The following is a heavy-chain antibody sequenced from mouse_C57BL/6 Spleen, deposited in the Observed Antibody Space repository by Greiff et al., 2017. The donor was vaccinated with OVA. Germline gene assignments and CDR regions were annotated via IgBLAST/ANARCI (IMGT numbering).Heavy chain of an antibody. Sequence: QVQLQQPGAELVMPGASVKLSCKASGYTFTSYWMHWVKQRPGQGLEWIGEIDPSDSYTNYNQKFKGKSTLTVDKSSSTAYMQLSSLTSEDSAVYYCAREGITTVVAPMDYWGQGTSVTVSS. J-gene: IGHJ4*01. V-gene: IGHV1-69*01. CDR3: AREGITTVVAPMDY. CDR1: GYTFTSYW. D-gene: IGHD1-1*01. CDR2: IDPSDSYT.